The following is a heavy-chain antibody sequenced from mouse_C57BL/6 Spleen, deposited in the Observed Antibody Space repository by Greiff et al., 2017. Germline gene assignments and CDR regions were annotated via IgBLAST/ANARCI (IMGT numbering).Heavy chain of an antibody. CDR3: ANGNPFAY. J-gene: IGHJ3*01. CDR1: GYSFTGYY. CDR2: INPSTGGT. Sequence: VQLQQSGPELVKPGASVKISCKASGYSFTGYYMNWVKQSPEKSLEWIGEINPSTGGTTYNQKFQAKATLTVDKSSITAYMQLKSLTSEDSAVYYCANGNPFAYWGQGTLVTVSA. D-gene: IGHD2-1*01. V-gene: IGHV1-42*01.